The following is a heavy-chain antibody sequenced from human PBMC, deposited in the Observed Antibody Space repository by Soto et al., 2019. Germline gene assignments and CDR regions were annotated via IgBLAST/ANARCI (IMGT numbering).Heavy chain of an antibody. V-gene: IGHV1-69*01. CDR1: GGTFNNYA. J-gene: IGHJ4*02. Sequence: QVQLVQSGADVKRPGSSVKVSCKASGGTFNNYALSWVRQATGQGLEWVGGIIPIFNSANYAQKFQGRVTITADDSTSTAYMELRSLRPDDTAVYYCAREVTVASYSFDFWGQGTLVTVSS. CDR2: IIPIFNSA. CDR3: AREVTVASYSFDF. D-gene: IGHD5-12*01.